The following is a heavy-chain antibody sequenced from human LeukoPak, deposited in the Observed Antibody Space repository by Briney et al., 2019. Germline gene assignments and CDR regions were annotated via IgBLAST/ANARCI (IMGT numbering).Heavy chain of an antibody. V-gene: IGHV4-61*02. J-gene: IGHJ3*02. Sequence: SQTLFLTCTVSGGSISSGSYYWSWLQQPAGQGLEWIGRIYTSGSINYNPSLKSRVTISVDTSKNQFSLKLSSVTAADTAVYYCAIPYYDSSGYYYGDAFDIWGQGTMVTVSS. D-gene: IGHD3-22*01. CDR1: GGSISSGSYY. CDR2: IYTSGSI. CDR3: AIPYYDSSGYYYGDAFDI.